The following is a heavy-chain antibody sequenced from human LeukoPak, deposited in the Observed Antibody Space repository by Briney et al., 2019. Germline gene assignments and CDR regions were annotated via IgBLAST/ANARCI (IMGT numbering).Heavy chain of an antibody. CDR1: GGTFSSYA. J-gene: IGHJ6*03. Sequence: SVKVSCKASGGTFSSYAISWVRQAPGQGLEWMGGIIPIFGTANYAQKFQGRVTITADKSTSTAYMELSSLRSEDTAVYYCARAMIVVVSYYYYYYMDVWGKGATVTVSS. V-gene: IGHV1-69*06. CDR2: IIPIFGTA. CDR3: ARAMIVVVSYYYYYYMDV. D-gene: IGHD3-22*01.